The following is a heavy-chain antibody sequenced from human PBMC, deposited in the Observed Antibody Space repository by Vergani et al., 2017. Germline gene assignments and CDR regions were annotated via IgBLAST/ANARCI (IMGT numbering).Heavy chain of an antibody. CDR3: AKDLGSSWALDY. Sequence: EVQLLESGGGLVQPGGSLRLSCAASGFPFSSYAMRWVRQAPGKGLEWVSDISGSGGSTYYADSVKGRFTISRDNSKNTLYLQMNSLRAEDTAVYYCAKDLGSSWALDYWGQGTLVTVSS. V-gene: IGHV3-23*01. CDR2: ISGSGGST. D-gene: IGHD6-13*01. J-gene: IGHJ4*02. CDR1: GFPFSSYA.